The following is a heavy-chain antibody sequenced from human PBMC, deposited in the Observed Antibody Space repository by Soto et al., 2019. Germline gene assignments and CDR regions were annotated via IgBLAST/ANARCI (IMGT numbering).Heavy chain of an antibody. D-gene: IGHD6-19*01. J-gene: IGHJ3*02. CDR1: GFTFSSYA. CDR2: ISGSGGST. CDR3: AKDSSGWYFRDDAFDI. Sequence: EVQLLESGGGLVQPGGSLRLSCAASGFTFSSYAMSWVRQAPGKGLEWVSAISGSGGSTYYADSVEGRFTISRDNSKNTLYLQMNSLRAEDTAVYYCAKDSSGWYFRDDAFDIWGQGTMVTVSS. V-gene: IGHV3-23*01.